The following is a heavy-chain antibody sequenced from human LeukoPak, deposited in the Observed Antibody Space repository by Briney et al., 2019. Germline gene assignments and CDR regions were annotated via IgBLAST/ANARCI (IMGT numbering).Heavy chain of an antibody. CDR1: GFTFSSYA. D-gene: IGHD6-6*01. CDR3: AKDQSSSTYFDY. V-gene: IGHV3-23*01. Sequence: GGSLGLSCAASGFTFSSYAMSWVRQAPGKGLEWVSAISGSGGSTYYADSVKGRFTISRDNSKNTLYLQMNSLRAEDTAVYYCAKDQSSSTYFDYWGQGTLVTVSS. J-gene: IGHJ4*02. CDR2: ISGSGGST.